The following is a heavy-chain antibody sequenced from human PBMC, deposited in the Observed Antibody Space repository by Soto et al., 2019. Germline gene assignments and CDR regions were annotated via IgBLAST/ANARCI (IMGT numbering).Heavy chain of an antibody. CDR2: IYYSGST. D-gene: IGHD2-2*01. CDR1: GGSISSSSYY. V-gene: IGHV4-39*01. Sequence: SETLSLTCIVSGGSISSSSYYWGWIRQPPGKGLEWIGSIYYSGSTYYNPCLKSRVTISVDTSKNQFSLKLSTVTAADTAGYYCARNRAVLGEVSTPYFDSWGEGTLLTVSS. J-gene: IGHJ4*02. CDR3: ARNRAVLGEVSTPYFDS.